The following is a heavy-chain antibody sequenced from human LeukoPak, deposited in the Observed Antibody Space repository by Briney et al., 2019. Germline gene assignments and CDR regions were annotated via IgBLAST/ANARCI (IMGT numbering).Heavy chain of an antibody. J-gene: IGHJ1*01. Sequence: GGSLRLSCAASGFTFSDNFITWVRQAPGKGLEWVSVIYSGGSTFYADSVKGRFTISRDNSKNTLYLQMNSLRAEDTAVYYCASDSYSPEYFQHWGQGTLVTVSS. CDR1: GFTFSDNF. D-gene: IGHD2-15*01. CDR3: ASDSYSPEYFQH. CDR2: IYSGGST. V-gene: IGHV3-66*01.